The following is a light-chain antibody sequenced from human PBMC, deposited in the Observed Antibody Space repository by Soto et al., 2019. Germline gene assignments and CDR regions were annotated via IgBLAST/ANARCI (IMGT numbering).Light chain of an antibody. V-gene: IGKV1-5*01. Sequence: DIQMTQSPSTLSASVGDRVTITCRARQSIGSSLAWHQQKPGKAPNLLISDASSLERGVPSRFSGSGSGTEFTLTIRSLQPDDFATYYCQQYNGYSRTFGQGTKVEIK. CDR1: QSIGSS. CDR3: QQYNGYSRT. J-gene: IGKJ1*01. CDR2: DAS.